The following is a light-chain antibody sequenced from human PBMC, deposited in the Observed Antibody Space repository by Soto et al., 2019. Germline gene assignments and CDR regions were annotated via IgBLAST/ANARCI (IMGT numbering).Light chain of an antibody. V-gene: IGLV2-14*03. CDR2: DVS. CDR1: SSDVGGYNY. CDR3: SSYTSSSTLYV. Sequence: QSALTQSASVSGSPGQSITISCTGTSSDVGGYNYVSWYQHHPGKAPKLMIYDVSNRPSGVSNRFSGSKSGNTASLTISGLQAEDEADYYCSSYTSSSTLYVFGTGTKVTVL. J-gene: IGLJ1*01.